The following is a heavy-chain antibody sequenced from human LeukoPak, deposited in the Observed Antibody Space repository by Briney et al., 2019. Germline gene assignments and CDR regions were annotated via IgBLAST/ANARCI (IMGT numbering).Heavy chain of an antibody. CDR1: GFTFSSYA. CDR3: GRLHPTDNWFDP. D-gene: IGHD4-11*01. CDR2: ISGSGGST. Sequence: GGSLRLSCAASGFTFSSYAMSWVRQAPGKGLEWVSAISGSGGSTYYAASVKGRFAISRDNSKNTLYLQMNSLRAEDTAVYYCGRLHPTDNWFDPWGQGTLVTVSS. V-gene: IGHV3-23*01. J-gene: IGHJ5*02.